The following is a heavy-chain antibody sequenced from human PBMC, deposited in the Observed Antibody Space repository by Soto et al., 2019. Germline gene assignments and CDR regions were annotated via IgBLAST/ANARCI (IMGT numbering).Heavy chain of an antibody. V-gene: IGHV1-18*01. D-gene: IGHD2-21*02. CDR2: ISAYDGKT. CDR1: GYTFNTYG. CDR3: ARDSPFLTYCGGDCYYLDY. J-gene: IGHJ4*02. Sequence: SAVQLTCKTSGYTFNTYGINWVRQAPGQGIELMGWISAYDGKTTYAEKFQGRVTLTTDTSTSTAYMELRSLRSDDTHMYYCARDSPFLTYCGGDCYYLDYWAQGTLVIVAS.